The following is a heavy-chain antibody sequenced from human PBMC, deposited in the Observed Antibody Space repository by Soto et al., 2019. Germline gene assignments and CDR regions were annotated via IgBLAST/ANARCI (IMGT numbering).Heavy chain of an antibody. CDR1: GGTFSSYT. J-gene: IGHJ6*02. CDR2: IIPILGIA. CDR3: ASTGIGGHPGSCYYGMDV. V-gene: IGHV1-69*02. D-gene: IGHD1-1*01. Sequence: QVQLVQSGAEVKKPRSSVKVSCKASGGTFSSYTISWVRQAPGQGLEWMGRIIPILGIANYAQKFQGRVTIAADKSTSTAYTELSSLRSEDTAVYYCASTGIGGHPGSCYYGMDVWGQGTTVTVSS.